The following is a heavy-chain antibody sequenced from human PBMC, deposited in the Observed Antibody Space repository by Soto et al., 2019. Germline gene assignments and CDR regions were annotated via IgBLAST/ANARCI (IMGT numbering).Heavy chain of an antibody. V-gene: IGHV3-9*01. CDR3: AKDIRPFTVTSVGAFDI. J-gene: IGHJ3*02. CDR1: GFTFDDYA. D-gene: IGHD4-17*01. CDR2: ISWNSGRI. Sequence: SLRLSCAASGFTFDDYAMHCVRQAPGKGLEWVSGISWNSGRIGYADSVKGRFTISRDNAKNSLYLQMNSLRAEDTALYYCAKDIRPFTVTSVGAFDIWGKGIMGTVSS.